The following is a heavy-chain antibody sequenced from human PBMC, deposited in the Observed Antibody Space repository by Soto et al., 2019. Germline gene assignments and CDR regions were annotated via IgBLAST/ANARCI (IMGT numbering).Heavy chain of an antibody. CDR2: INHSGST. J-gene: IGHJ4*02. CDR3: AREIYGDYRIDY. Sequence: QVQLQQWGAGLLKPSETLSLTCAVYGGSFSGYYWSWIRQPPGKGLEWIGEINHSGSTNYNPSLKSRVTISVDTSKNQFSPKLSSVTAADTAVYYCAREIYGDYRIDYWGQGTLVTVSS. D-gene: IGHD4-17*01. V-gene: IGHV4-34*01. CDR1: GGSFSGYY.